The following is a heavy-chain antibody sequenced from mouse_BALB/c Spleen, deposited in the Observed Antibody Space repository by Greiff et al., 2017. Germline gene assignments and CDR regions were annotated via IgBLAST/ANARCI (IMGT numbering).Heavy chain of an antibody. CDR2: ISYDGSN. V-gene: IGHV3-6*02. Sequence: EVKLMESGPGLVKPSQSLSLTCSVTGYSITSGYYWNWIRQFPGNKLEWMGYISYDGSNNYNPSLKNRISITRDTSKNQFFLKLNSVTTEDTATYYCAREGYGNYYYYAMDYWGQGTSVTVSS. J-gene: IGHJ4*01. CDR1: GYSITSGYY. CDR3: AREGYGNYYYYAMDY. D-gene: IGHD2-1*01.